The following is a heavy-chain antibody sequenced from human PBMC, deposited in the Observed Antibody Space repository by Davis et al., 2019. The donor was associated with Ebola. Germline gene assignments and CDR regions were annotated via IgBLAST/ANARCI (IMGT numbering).Heavy chain of an antibody. CDR3: ARDYYDSGGYYYYMDV. V-gene: IGHV1-24*01. D-gene: IGHD3-22*01. CDR2: FDPEDGET. Sequence: ASVKVSCKVSGYTLTELSMHWVRQAPGKGLEWMGGFDPEDGETIYAQKFQGRVTMTEDTSTDTAYMELSSLRSEDTAVYYCARDYYDSGGYYYYMDVWGKGTTVTVSS. CDR1: GYTLTELS. J-gene: IGHJ6*03.